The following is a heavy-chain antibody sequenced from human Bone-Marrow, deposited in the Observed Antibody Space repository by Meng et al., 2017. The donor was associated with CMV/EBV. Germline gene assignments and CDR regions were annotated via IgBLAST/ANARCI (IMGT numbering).Heavy chain of an antibody. CDR2: IYWNDDK. CDR1: GFSLSASGVH. V-gene: IGHV2-5*01. D-gene: IGHD5-12*01. Sequence: SGPTLVKPTQTLSLTCTFSGFSLSASGVHVGWIRQPPGKALEWLALIYWNDDKRYSPSLKSRLTITKDTSKNQVVLTMTNMDPVDTATYYCAHRPAYERYFDYWGQGTLVTVSS. J-gene: IGHJ4*02. CDR3: AHRPAYERYFDY.